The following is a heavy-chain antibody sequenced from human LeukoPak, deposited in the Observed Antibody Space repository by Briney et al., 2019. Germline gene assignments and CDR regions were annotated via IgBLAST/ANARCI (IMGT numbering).Heavy chain of an antibody. V-gene: IGHV3-74*01. J-gene: IGHJ4*02. D-gene: IGHD3-3*01. Sequence: GGSLRLSRAAYGLTLSSYWMHWVRPAPGKGLVWVSRINSDGSSTSYVDSVKGRFTLSRDNAKNTLYLQMNSRRAEDTAVYYCARKAGGSGYLRLDYWGQRTLVTVSS. CDR3: ARKAGGSGYLRLDY. CDR2: INSDGSST. CDR1: GLTLSSYW.